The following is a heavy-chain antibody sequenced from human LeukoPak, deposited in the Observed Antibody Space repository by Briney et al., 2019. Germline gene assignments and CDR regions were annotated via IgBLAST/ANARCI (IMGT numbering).Heavy chain of an antibody. CDR3: ARDPSLVYFDY. D-gene: IGHD3-3*02. J-gene: IGHJ4*02. CDR1: GGSFSGYY. Sequence: SETLSLTCAVYGGSFSGYYWSWIRQPPGKGLEWIGEINHSGSTNYNPSLKSRVTISVDTSKNQFSLKLNSVTAADTAVYYCARDPSLVYFDYWGQGTLVTVSS. CDR2: INHSGST. V-gene: IGHV4-34*01.